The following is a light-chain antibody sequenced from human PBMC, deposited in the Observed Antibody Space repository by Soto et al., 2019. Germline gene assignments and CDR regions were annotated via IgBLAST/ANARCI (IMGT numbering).Light chain of an antibody. V-gene: IGKV1-39*01. CDR2: VAS. Sequence: DIQMTQSPSSLSASVGDRVTITCRASQSISSNLNWYQQKPGEAPKLLIYVASSLQSGVPSRFSGSESETDYTLTISSLQPDDFGTYYCQQSYSTPYTFGQGTKLEIK. CDR1: QSISSN. J-gene: IGKJ2*01. CDR3: QQSYSTPYT.